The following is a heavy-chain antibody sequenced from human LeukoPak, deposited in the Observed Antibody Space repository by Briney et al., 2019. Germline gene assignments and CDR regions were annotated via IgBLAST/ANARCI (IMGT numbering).Heavy chain of an antibody. J-gene: IGHJ4*02. CDR2: ISSSSSTI. Sequence: PGGSLRLSCAASGFTFSSYSMNWVRQAPGKGLEWVSYISSSSSTIYYADSVKGRFTISRDNAKNSLYLQMNSLRVEDTAKYFCAKTRSSGWYTPFDSWGQGTLVTVSS. V-gene: IGHV3-48*01. CDR1: GFTFSSYS. D-gene: IGHD6-19*01. CDR3: AKTRSSGWYTPFDS.